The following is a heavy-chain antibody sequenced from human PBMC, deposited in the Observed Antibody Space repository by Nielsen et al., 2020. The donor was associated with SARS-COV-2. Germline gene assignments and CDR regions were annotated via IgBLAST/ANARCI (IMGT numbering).Heavy chain of an antibody. CDR2: INTNTGNP. CDR1: GYTFTSYA. D-gene: IGHD2-2*01. CDR3: ATFYLPAAMGGGYYYYGMDV. Sequence: ASVKVSCKASGYTFTSYAMNWVRQAPGQGLEWMGWINTNTGNPTYAQGFTGRFVFYLDTSVSTAYLQISSLKAEDTAVYYCATFYLPAAMGGGYYYYGMDVWGQGTTVTVSS. V-gene: IGHV7-4-1*02. J-gene: IGHJ6*02.